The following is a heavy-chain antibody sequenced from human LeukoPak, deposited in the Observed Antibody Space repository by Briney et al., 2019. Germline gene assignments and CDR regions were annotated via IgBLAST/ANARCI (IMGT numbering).Heavy chain of an antibody. Sequence: ASVKVSCKASGYTFTSYGISWVRQAPGQGLEWMGWISAYNGNTNYAQKLQGRVTMTTDTSTSRAYMELRSLTSDDTAVYHCARDERSNSDSSTYRGSFDYWGQGTLVTVSS. V-gene: IGHV1-18*01. J-gene: IGHJ4*02. CDR3: ARDERSNSDSSTYRGSFDY. CDR2: ISAYNGNT. D-gene: IGHD3-22*01. CDR1: GYTFTSYG.